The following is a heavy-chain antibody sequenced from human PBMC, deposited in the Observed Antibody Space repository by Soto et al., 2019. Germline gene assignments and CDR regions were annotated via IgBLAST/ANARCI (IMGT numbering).Heavy chain of an antibody. CDR3: ARAVQGADAFDI. D-gene: IGHD1-26*01. CDR1: GYTFTSYY. V-gene: IGHV1-46*01. J-gene: IGHJ3*02. Sequence: ASVKVSCKASGYTFTSYYMHWVRQAPGQGLEWMGIINPSGGSTSYAQKFQGRVTMTRDTSTSTAYMELSSLRSEDTAVYYCARAVQGADAFDIWGQGQWSPSPQ. CDR2: INPSGGST.